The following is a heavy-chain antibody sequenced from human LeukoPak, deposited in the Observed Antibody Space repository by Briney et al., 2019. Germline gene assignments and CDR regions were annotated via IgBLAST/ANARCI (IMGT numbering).Heavy chain of an antibody. CDR1: GGTFISYA. CDR2: IIPIFGTA. Sequence: SVKVSCKASGGTFISYAISWVRQAPGQGLEWMGGIIPIFGTANYAQKFQGRVTITTDESTSTAYMELSSLRSDDTAVYYCAREGGGSRGKPTPNWFDPWGQGTLVTVSS. J-gene: IGHJ5*02. V-gene: IGHV1-69*05. D-gene: IGHD2-2*01. CDR3: AREGGGSRGKPTPNWFDP.